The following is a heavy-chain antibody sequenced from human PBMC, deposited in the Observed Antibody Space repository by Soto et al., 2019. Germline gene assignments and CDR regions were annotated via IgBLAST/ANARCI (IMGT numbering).Heavy chain of an antibody. V-gene: IGHV4-59*04. J-gene: IGHJ5*02. CDR2: IYYSGST. Sequence: SETLSLTCTVSGGSISGYYWSWIRQPPGKRLEWIGYIYYSGSTYYNPSLKSRVTISVDTSKNQFSLKLSSVTAADTAVYYCACMVRGVMRAWSQGTLVTVSS. CDR3: ACMVRGVMRA. CDR1: GGSISGYY. D-gene: IGHD3-10*01.